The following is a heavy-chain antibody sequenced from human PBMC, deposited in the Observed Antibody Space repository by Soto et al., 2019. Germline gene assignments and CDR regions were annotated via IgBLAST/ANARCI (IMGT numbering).Heavy chain of an antibody. CDR1: GGTFSSYT. Sequence: SVKVSCKASGGTFSSYTISWVRQAPGQGLEWMGRIIPILGIANYAQKFQGRVTITADKSTSTAYMELSSLRSEDTAVYYCARVHVWGVDGSGWYWFDPWGQGTLVTVSS. D-gene: IGHD3-16*01. V-gene: IGHV1-69*02. CDR3: ARVHVWGVDGSGWYWFDP. CDR2: IIPILGIA. J-gene: IGHJ5*02.